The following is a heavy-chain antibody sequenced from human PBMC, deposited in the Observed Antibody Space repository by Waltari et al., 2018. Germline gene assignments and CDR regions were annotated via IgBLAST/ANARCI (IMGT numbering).Heavy chain of an antibody. J-gene: IGHJ4*02. Sequence: EVHLVESGGGLVQPGGSLRLSCAASGFTFSNYWMAWVRQAPGKGLEWVANIKQDGSESHYVDSVKGRFTISRDNAQNLLYLQMNSLRAGDTAVYYCSVSLNYWGQGTLVTVSS. CDR3: SVSLNY. V-gene: IGHV3-7*01. CDR2: IKQDGSES. CDR1: GFTFSNYW.